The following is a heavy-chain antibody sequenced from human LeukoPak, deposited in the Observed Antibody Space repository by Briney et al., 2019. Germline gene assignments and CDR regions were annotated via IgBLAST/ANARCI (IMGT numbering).Heavy chain of an antibody. CDR3: ARAVGYGAFHI. CDR1: GGSISSYF. V-gene: IGHV4-59*01. Sequence: SETLSLTCTVSGGSISSYFWTRIRQPPGKGLEWIGYIYYSGSTNYNPSLKSRVTILVDTSKNQFSLKLSSVTAADTAVYYCARAVGYGAFHIWGQGTMVTVSS. D-gene: IGHD5-12*01. CDR2: IYYSGST. J-gene: IGHJ3*02.